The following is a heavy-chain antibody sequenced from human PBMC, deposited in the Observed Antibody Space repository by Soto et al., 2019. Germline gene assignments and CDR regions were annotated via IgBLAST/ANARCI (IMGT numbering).Heavy chain of an antibody. Sequence: PSETLSFTCTLSGGSISSYYWSWIRQPPGKGLEWIGYIYYSGSTNYNPALKSRVTISVDTSKNQFSLKLRSVTAADTAVYYCGRVRVGIAVAGTAGFDYWGQGTLVTVSS. D-gene: IGHD6-19*01. CDR2: IYYSGST. J-gene: IGHJ4*02. V-gene: IGHV4-59*01. CDR1: GGSISSYY. CDR3: GRVRVGIAVAGTAGFDY.